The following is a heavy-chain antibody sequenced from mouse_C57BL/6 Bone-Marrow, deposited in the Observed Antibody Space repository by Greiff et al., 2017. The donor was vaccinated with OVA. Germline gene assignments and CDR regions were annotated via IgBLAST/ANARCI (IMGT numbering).Heavy chain of an antibody. D-gene: IGHD2-4*01. V-gene: IGHV1-62-2*01. J-gene: IGHJ2*01. CDR2: FYPGSGSI. Sequence: QVQLQQSGAELVKPGASVKLSCKASGYTFTEYTIHWVKQRSGQGLEWIGWFYPGSGSIKYNEKFKDKATLTADKSSSTVYMELSRLTSEDSAVYFCARHGGGLYYDYDEYYFDYWGQGTTLTVSS. CDR3: ARHGGGLYYDYDEYYFDY. CDR1: GYTFTEYT.